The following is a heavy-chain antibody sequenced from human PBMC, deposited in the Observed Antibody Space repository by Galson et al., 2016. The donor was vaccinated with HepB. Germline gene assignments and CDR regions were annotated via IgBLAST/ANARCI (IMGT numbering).Heavy chain of an antibody. D-gene: IGHD3-22*01. V-gene: IGHV4-61*03. CDR2: TSLSGGT. CDR3: AKEGSVSYYDTGLDV. J-gene: IGHJ6*02. Sequence: SETLSLTCTVSGDSVRSNSYYWSWIRQPPGKGLEWIGYTSLSGGTNYNPSLKSRATISVDTSKNVFSLKLASVTAADTAIYACAKEGSVSYYDTGLDVWGQGATVTVSS. CDR1: GDSVRSNSYY.